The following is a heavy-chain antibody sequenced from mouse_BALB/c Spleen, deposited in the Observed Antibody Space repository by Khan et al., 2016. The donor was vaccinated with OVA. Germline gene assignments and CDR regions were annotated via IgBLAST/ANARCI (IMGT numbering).Heavy chain of an antibody. CDR1: GFNIKDTY. Sequence: VQLQQSGAELMKPGASVKLSCTVSGFNIKDTYMHWVKQRPEQGLEWIGRIDPANGNTKYDPKFQGKATITADTSSNTAYLQLSRLTSEDTAVYYCAESLLVGGMDYWGQGTSVTVSS. CDR3: AESLLVGGMDY. J-gene: IGHJ4*01. V-gene: IGHV14-3*02. CDR2: IDPANGNT. D-gene: IGHD1-2*01.